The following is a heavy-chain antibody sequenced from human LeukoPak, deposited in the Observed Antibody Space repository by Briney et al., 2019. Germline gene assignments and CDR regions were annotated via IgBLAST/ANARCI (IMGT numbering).Heavy chain of an antibody. Sequence: GASVKVSCTASGGTFSSYAISWVRQAPGQGLEWMGGIIPIFGTANYAQKFQGRVTLTRDTSASTAYMELNSLSSEDTAVYYCARVPLSDPSGHYYPHWGQGTLVTVSS. CDR1: GGTFSSYA. V-gene: IGHV1-69*05. D-gene: IGHD3-22*01. CDR2: IIPIFGTA. CDR3: ARVPLSDPSGHYYPH. J-gene: IGHJ1*01.